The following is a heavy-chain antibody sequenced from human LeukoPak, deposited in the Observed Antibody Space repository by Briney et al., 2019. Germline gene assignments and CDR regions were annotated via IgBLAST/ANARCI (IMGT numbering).Heavy chain of an antibody. Sequence: PSETLSLTCTVSGGSISSHYWSWIRQSPGKGLEWIGYIYYSGSTNYNPSLKSRVTISVDTSKNQFSLKLSSVTAADTAVYYCARGMRSPTNFDYWGQGTLVTVSS. CDR1: GGSISSHY. CDR3: ARGMRSPTNFDY. D-gene: IGHD2-21*02. J-gene: IGHJ4*02. V-gene: IGHV4-59*11. CDR2: IYYSGST.